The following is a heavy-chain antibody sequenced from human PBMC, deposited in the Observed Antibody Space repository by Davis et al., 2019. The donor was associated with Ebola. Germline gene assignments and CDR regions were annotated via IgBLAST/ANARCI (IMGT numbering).Heavy chain of an antibody. J-gene: IGHJ4*02. V-gene: IGHV3-48*02. CDR2: ISSTSRTI. CDR3: AREGYTGYVRISGSYYADY. CDR1: GFVFSSYV. Sequence: GESLKISCTASGFVFSSYVMSWVRRAPGKGLEWVSYISSTSRTIYYADSVKGRFTISRDNARNSVYLQLNSLTDEDTAVYFCAREGYTGYVRISGSYYADYWGQGTLVTVSS. D-gene: IGHD1-26*01.